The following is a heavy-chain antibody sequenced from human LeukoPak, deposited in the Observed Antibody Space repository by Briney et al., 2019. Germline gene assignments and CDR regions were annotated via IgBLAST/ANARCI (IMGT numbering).Heavy chain of an antibody. J-gene: IGHJ5*02. D-gene: IGHD3-16*01. CDR2: MFASGTS. V-gene: IGHV4-59*01. CDR3: ARGMYELQLGAWLDP. CDR1: GGSISSDY. Sequence: PSETLSLTCTVSGGSISSDYGSWIRQPPGKGLEYIGFMFASGTSNYNPSFKSRVTMSVDTSKSQFSMNLSSVTAADTAVYYCARGMYELQLGAWLDPWGQGTLVTVSS.